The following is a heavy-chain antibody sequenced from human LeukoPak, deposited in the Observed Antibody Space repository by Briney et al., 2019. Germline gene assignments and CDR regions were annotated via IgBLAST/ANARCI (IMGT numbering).Heavy chain of an antibody. Sequence: SETLSLTCTVSGGSISSYYWSWIRQPAGKGLEWIGRIYTSGSTNYNPSLKSRVTISVDTSKNQFSLKLSSVTAADTAVYYCARGGYYDSSGYYDDAFDIWGQGTMVTVSS. CDR3: ARGGYYDSSGYYDDAFDI. CDR2: IYTSGST. J-gene: IGHJ3*02. V-gene: IGHV4-4*07. CDR1: GGSISSYY. D-gene: IGHD3-22*01.